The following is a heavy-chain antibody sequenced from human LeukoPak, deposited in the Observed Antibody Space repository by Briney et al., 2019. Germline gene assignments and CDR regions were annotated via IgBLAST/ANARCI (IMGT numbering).Heavy chain of an antibody. V-gene: IGHV3-23*01. D-gene: IGHD6-13*01. CDR3: AKALSQQLVRYSQE. CDR2: ISGSGDST. Sequence: GGSLRLSCAASGFTFSSYAMTWVRQAPGKGLEWVSAISGSGDSTYYADSVKGRFTISRDNSKNTLHLQMNSLRAEDTAVYYRAKALSQQLVRYSQEWGQGTLVTVSS. CDR1: GFTFSSYA. J-gene: IGHJ1*01.